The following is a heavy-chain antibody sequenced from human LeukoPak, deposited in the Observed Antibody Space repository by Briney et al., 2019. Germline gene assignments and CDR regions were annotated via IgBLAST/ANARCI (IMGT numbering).Heavy chain of an antibody. J-gene: IGHJ6*02. V-gene: IGHV3-48*03. CDR1: GFTFSSYE. CDR2: ISSSGGTI. D-gene: IGHD2-15*01. CDR3: AKDQGQGRYYYYYYGMDV. Sequence: GGSLRLSCAASGFTFSSYEMNWVRQAPGEGLEWVSYISSSGGTIYYADSVKGRFTISRDNAKNSLFLQMNSLRAEDTAVYYCAKDQGQGRYYYYYYGMDVWGQGTTVTVSS.